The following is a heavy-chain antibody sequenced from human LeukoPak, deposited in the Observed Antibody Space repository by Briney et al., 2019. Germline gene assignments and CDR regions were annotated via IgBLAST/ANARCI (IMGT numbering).Heavy chain of an antibody. CDR3: AKTPSTEGSNWFFFDY. CDR2: ISYAGTHE. J-gene: IGHJ4*02. Sequence: PGRSLRLSCAASGFTFSNYGMHWVRQTPGKGLEWVAVISYAGTHEYYGDSVKGRFTISRDNSKNTLYLQMSSLRAEDTAIYYCAKTPSTEGSNWFFFDYWGQGTLVTVSS. CDR1: GFTFSNYG. V-gene: IGHV3-30*18. D-gene: IGHD5-24*01.